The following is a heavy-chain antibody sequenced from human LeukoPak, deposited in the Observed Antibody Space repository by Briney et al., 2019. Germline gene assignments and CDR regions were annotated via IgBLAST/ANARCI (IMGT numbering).Heavy chain of an antibody. CDR3: AKDSSGTFDY. CDR2: ISGNGGST. V-gene: IGHV3-23*01. Sequence: GGSLRLSCAASGFTFSSYAMAWVRQAPGRGLEWVSGISGNGGSTYYADSVKGRFTISRDNSKNTLYLQMSSLRAEDTAIYYCAKDSSGTFDYWGQGTLVTVSS. J-gene: IGHJ4*02. CDR1: GFTFSSYA. D-gene: IGHD6-19*01.